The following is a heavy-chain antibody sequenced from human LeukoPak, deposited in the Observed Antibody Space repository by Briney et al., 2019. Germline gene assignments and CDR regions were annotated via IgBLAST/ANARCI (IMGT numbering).Heavy chain of an antibody. CDR2: IYYTGST. D-gene: IGHD2-15*01. CDR3: ARNVGYCSGGNCFSWYYYMDV. J-gene: IGHJ6*03. Sequence: TSETLSLTCTVSGGSISSSSYHWGWIRQPPGKGLEWIGSIYYTGSTYYNPSLKSRVTISVDTSKNQCSLKLRSVTAADTAVYYCARNVGYCSGGNCFSWYYYMDVWGRGTTVTVSS. CDR1: GGSISSSSYH. V-gene: IGHV4-39*01.